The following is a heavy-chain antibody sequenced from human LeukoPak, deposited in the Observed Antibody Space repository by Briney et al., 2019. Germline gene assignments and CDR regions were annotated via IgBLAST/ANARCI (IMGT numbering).Heavy chain of an antibody. J-gene: IGHJ4*02. CDR2: ISSGSEII. D-gene: IGHD3-10*01. Sequence: PGGSLRLSCAASGFTFSTYNMNWVRQAPGKGLEWVSFISSGSEIIYYADSVKGRLTVSRDNAKNSLYLQMNSLRTEDAAVYYCARGPGGSGSYYDYWGQGTLVTVSS. CDR1: GFTFSTYN. V-gene: IGHV3-48*01. CDR3: ARGPGGSGSYYDY.